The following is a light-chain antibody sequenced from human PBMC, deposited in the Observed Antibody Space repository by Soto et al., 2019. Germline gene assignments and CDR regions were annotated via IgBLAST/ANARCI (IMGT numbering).Light chain of an antibody. Sequence: EIVLTQSPGTLSLSPGERATLSCRASQSISNNYLSWYQQKPGQAPRLLIYGASTRATGVPARFTGSGSGSDFTLTISGLQSEDFAVYYCQQGHNWPLTFGQGTRLEI. J-gene: IGKJ2*01. CDR3: QQGHNWPLT. V-gene: IGKV3D-7*01. CDR2: GAS. CDR1: QSISNNY.